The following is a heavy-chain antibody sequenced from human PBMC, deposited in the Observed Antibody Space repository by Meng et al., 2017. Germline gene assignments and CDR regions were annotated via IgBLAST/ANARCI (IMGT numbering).Heavy chain of an antibody. D-gene: IGHD6-13*01. CDR3: ARDRIGVAAAANYYYGMDV. V-gene: IGHV4-59*01. CDR1: GGSISSYY. Sequence: SETLSLTCTVSGGSISSYYWSWIRQPPGKGLEWIGYIYYSGSTNYNPSLKSRVTISVDTSKNQFSLKLSSVTAADTAVYSCARDRIGVAAAANYYYGMDVWGQGTTVTVSS. J-gene: IGHJ6*02. CDR2: IYYSGST.